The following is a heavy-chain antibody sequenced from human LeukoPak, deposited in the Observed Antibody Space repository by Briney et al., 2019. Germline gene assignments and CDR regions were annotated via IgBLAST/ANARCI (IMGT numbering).Heavy chain of an antibody. CDR1: GYSFTSYL. V-gene: IGHV1-2*02. D-gene: IGHD3-22*01. CDR3: ARHRDFDSTGYYYPLFDY. Sequence: GASVKVSCKASGYSFTSYLISWVRQAPGQGLEWMGWINANHGGTNYAQQFQGRVTMTRDTSISTAYMELSRLRSDDAAVYYCARHRDFDSTGYYYPLFDYWGQGTLVTVSS. J-gene: IGHJ4*02. CDR2: INANHGGT.